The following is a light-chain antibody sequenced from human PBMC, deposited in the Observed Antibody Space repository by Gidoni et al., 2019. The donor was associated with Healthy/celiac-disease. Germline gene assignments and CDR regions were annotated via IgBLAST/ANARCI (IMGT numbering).Light chain of an antibody. CDR3: QAWDSSTAV. CDR2: QDS. V-gene: IGLV3-1*01. CDR1: KLGDKY. J-gene: IGLJ1*01. Sequence: SYELTQPPSVSVSPGQTASITCSGDKLGDKYACWYQQKPGQSPVRVIYQDSKRPSGIPERFSGSNSGNTATLTISGTQAMDEADYYCQAWDSSTAVFGTGTKVTV.